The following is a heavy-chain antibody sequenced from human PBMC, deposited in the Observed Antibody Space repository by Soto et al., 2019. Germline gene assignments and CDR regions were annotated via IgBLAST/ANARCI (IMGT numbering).Heavy chain of an antibody. J-gene: IGHJ6*02. CDR2: IIPIFGTA. CDR3: ARGRAYSYDYGVDV. D-gene: IGHD5-18*01. CDR1: GDTFINYA. Sequence: QVQLVQSGAEVTKPGSSVKVSCTASGDTFINYAISWVRQAPGQGLEWMGGIIPIFGTANYVQKFQGRVTISADESTSTAYIELSSLRSEDTAVYYCARGRAYSYDYGVDVWGPGTTVTVSS. V-gene: IGHV1-69*12.